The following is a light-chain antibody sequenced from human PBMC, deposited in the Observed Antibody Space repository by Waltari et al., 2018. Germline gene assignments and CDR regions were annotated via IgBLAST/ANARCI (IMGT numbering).Light chain of an antibody. CDR1: QGIRND. Sequence: AIQMTQSPSSLSASVGDRVTITCRASQGIRNDLGWYQQRPGKAPKLLIYGSSTLQSGVPSRFSGSGIGTDFTLTINSLQPEDFATYYCLQDYSYPWTFGQGTKVEIK. CDR3: LQDYSYPWT. V-gene: IGKV1-6*01. J-gene: IGKJ1*01. CDR2: GSS.